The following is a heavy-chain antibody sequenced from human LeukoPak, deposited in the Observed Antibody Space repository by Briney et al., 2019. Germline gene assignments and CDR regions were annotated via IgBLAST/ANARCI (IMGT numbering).Heavy chain of an antibody. D-gene: IGHD2-15*01. CDR1: GINFGNAW. Sequence: PGGSLRLFCAASGINFGNAWMTWVRQAPGRGLEWIGRIKSKSYGGAIEYAASVKGRFSISRDDSTNTLNLQMNSLKIEDTGVYYCTTDGSPYSGAASFDYWGLGTLVTGSS. CDR2: IKSKSYGGAI. J-gene: IGHJ4*02. V-gene: IGHV3-15*01. CDR3: TTDGSPYSGAASFDY.